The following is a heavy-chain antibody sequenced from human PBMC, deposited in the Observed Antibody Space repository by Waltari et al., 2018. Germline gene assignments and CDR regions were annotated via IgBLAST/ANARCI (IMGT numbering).Heavy chain of an antibody. CDR3: ARDFRTTTTGDAFDV. V-gene: IGHV3-23*01. CDR2: FTSGGGGT. J-gene: IGHJ3*01. CDR1: GFPFRRYS. Sequence: EVQLLESGGGLVQPGGSLRLPCGASGFPFRRYSLTWVRQAPGKGRECVSTFTSGGGGTYSADSVKGRFTISRDDSKDTVYLQMDSLRADDAALYYCARDFRTTTTGDAFDVWGQGTVVTVSS. D-gene: IGHD1-1*01.